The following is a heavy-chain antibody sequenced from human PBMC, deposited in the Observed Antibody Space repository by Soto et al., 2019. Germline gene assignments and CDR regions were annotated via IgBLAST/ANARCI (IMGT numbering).Heavy chain of an antibody. Sequence: QVQLVQSGAEMKEPGDSVRVSCEASGYTFTSYYIHWVRQAPGQGLEWMGWINPNFGDTTYAQDFQGRVSMTRDMSISTVDMELSRLTSDDTAIYYCARNMDYYYGPGSGNGHGFWGQGTTVTVFS. D-gene: IGHD3-10*01. CDR2: INPNFGDT. V-gene: IGHV1-2*02. CDR3: ARNMDYYYGPGSGNGHGF. J-gene: IGHJ6*02. CDR1: GYTFTSYY.